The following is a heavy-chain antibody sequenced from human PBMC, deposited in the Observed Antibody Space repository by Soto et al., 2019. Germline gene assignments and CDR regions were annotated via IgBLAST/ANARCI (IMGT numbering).Heavy chain of an antibody. V-gene: IGHV3-30-3*01. J-gene: IGHJ6*02. D-gene: IGHD6-13*01. CDR2: ISYDGSDK. CDR1: GFTFKSYT. Sequence: QVQLLESGGVVVQPRRSVRISCPASGFTFKSYTFQWVRQAPGKGLEWVAVISYDGSDKDYADSVRGRFTFSRDISVSTLYLQMHNLRPEDTSVYFCARIQLTGYSSQGMDVWCQGTTVTVSS. CDR3: ARIQLTGYSSQGMDV.